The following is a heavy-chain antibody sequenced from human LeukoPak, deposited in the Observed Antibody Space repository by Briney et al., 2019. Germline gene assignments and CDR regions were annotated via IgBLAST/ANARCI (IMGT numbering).Heavy chain of an antibody. J-gene: IGHJ5*02. CDR2: IYYRGRT. V-gene: IGHV4-59*12. D-gene: IGHD2-2*02. CDR1: GGSINSYY. Sequence: SETLSLTCTVSGGSINSYYWNWIRQPPGKGLEWIGYIYYRGRTNNNPSLKSRATISVDTSKNQFSLKLSSVTAADTAVYYCARGATYIPLNSFDPRGQGTLVTVSS. CDR3: ARGATYIPLNSFDP.